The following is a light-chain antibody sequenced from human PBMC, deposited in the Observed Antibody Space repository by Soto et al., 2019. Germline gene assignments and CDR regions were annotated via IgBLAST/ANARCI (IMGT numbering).Light chain of an antibody. CDR3: QQYYSYPRT. V-gene: IGKV1-8*01. Sequence: GGRVTITCRASQGISSYLAWYQQKPGKAPKLLIYAASALQSGVPSRFSGSGSGTDFTLTISCLQSEDFATYYCQQYYSYPRTFGQGTKVDIK. CDR1: QGISSY. CDR2: AAS. J-gene: IGKJ1*01.